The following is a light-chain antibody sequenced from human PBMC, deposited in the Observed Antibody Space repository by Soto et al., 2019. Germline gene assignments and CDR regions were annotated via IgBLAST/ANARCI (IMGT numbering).Light chain of an antibody. CDR2: KAS. CDR3: QQYDSYPYT. V-gene: IGKV1-5*03. CDR1: QSISSW. Sequence: DIQMTQSPSTLSASVGDRVTITCRASQSISSWLAWYQQKPGQAPKRLMYKASSLESGVPSRFSGSGSGTEFTLTISSLQPDDFATYYCQQYDSYPYTFGQGTKLEIK. J-gene: IGKJ2*01.